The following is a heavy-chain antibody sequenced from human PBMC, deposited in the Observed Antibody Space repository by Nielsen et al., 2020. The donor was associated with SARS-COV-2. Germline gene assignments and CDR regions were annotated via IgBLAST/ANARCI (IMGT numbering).Heavy chain of an antibody. V-gene: IGHV3-30*03. D-gene: IGHD5-24*01. J-gene: IGHJ5*02. CDR3: ATGSEMATITWFDP. Sequence: GESLKISCAASGFTFSSYGMHWVRQAPGKGLEWVAVISYDGSNKYYADSVKGRFTISRDNSKNTLYLQMSSLRSEDTAVYYCATGSEMATITWFDPWGQGTLVTVSS. CDR2: ISYDGSNK. CDR1: GFTFSSYG.